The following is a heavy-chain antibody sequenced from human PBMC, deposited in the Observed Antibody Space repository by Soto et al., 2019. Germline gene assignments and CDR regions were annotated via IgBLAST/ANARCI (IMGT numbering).Heavy chain of an antibody. D-gene: IGHD2-2*01. Sequence: PSETLSLTCAVYGGSFSGYYWIWIRQPAGKGLEWIGRVHSSGTTDYNPSLNSRATMSVETSKNQFSLKLTSVTAADTAVYYCARDIGSYAYAEGYWGQGIQVTVS. CDR1: GGSFSGYY. CDR3: ARDIGSYAYAEGY. CDR2: VHSSGTT. V-gene: IGHV4-4*07. J-gene: IGHJ4*02.